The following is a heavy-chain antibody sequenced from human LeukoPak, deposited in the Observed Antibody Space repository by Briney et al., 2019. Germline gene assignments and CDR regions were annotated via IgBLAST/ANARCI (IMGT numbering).Heavy chain of an antibody. CDR2: MNPNSGFT. J-gene: IGHJ4*02. CDR3: ATVGAVAGNVDY. V-gene: IGHV1-8*01. D-gene: IGHD6-19*01. CDR1: GYTFTNYD. Sequence: GASVKVSCKASGYTFTNYDINWVRQATGQGLEWMGYMNPNSGFTTYAQKFQGRVTMTRDTSISTAYMELSSLRSEDTAVYYCATVGAVAGNVDYWGQGTLVTVSS.